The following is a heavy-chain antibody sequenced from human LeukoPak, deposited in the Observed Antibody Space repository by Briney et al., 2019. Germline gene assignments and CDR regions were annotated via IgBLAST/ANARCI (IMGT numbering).Heavy chain of an antibody. D-gene: IGHD1-26*01. CDR3: ARGRQGAKTRYFDL. V-gene: IGHV3-64*01. J-gene: IGHJ2*01. CDR1: GIIFSNYA. CDR2: ISSDGGST. Sequence: GGSLRLSCAASGIIFSNYAMHWVRQGPGKGLECISTISSDGGSTYYANSVKGRFTISRDNSKDTLYLQMGSLRAEDMAVYYCARGRQGAKTRYFDLWGRGTRVTVSS.